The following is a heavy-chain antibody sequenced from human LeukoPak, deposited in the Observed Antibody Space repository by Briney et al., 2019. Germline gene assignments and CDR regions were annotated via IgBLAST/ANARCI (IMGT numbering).Heavy chain of an antibody. V-gene: IGHV3-7*01. CDR3: ASDGDYGY. CDR1: GFTFSSYC. D-gene: IGHD4-17*01. J-gene: IGHJ4*02. Sequence: PGGSLRLSCAASGFTFSSYCMSWVRQAPGKGLEWVANIKQDGSDKYYVGSVKGRFTISRDNAKNSLYLQMNSLRAEDTAVYYCASDGDYGYWGQGTLVTVSS. CDR2: IKQDGSDK.